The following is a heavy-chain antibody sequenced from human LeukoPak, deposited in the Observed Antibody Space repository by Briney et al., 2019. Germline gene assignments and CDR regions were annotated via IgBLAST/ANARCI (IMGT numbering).Heavy chain of an antibody. CDR2: IWYDGSNT. J-gene: IGHJ4*02. Sequence: PGRSLRLSCAASGFIFSSYGMHWVRQAPGKGLEWVAVIWYDGSNTYYGDSVKGRFTISRDNSKNTLYLQMNSLRAEDTAVYYCARDRYSGSPDYWGQGTLVTVSS. CDR1: GFIFSSYG. V-gene: IGHV3-33*01. CDR3: ARDRYSGSPDY. D-gene: IGHD1-26*01.